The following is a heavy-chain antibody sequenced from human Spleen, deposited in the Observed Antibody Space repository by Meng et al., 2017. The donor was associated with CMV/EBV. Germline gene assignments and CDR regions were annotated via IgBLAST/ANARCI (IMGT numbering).Heavy chain of an antibody. CDR2: INHSGST. J-gene: IGHJ6*02. V-gene: IGHV4-34*01. CDR3: ARVGKYYYYGMDV. Sequence: GSLRLSCAVYGGSFNDYYWSWIRQPPGKGLEWIGEINHSGSTTYNPSLKSQVTISVDTSKNQFSLKLSSVSAADTAIYYCARVGKYYYYGMDVWGQGTTVTVSS. CDR1: GGSFNDYY.